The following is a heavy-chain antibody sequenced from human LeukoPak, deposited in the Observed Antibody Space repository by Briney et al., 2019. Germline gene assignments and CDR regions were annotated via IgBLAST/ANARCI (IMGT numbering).Heavy chain of an antibody. CDR3: ARGGSGYGRAFDI. CDR2: ISSSSSYI. D-gene: IGHD5-12*01. CDR1: GFTFSSYS. V-gene: IGHV3-21*01. Sequence: GGSLRLSCAASGFTFSSYSMNWVRQAPGKGPEWVSSISSSSSYIYYADSVKGRFTISRDNAKNSLYLQMNSLRAEDTAVYYCARGGSGYGRAFDIWGQGTMVTVSS. J-gene: IGHJ3*02.